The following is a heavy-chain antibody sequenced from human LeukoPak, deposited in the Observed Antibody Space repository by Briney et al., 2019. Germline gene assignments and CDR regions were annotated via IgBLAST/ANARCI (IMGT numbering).Heavy chain of an antibody. J-gene: IGHJ4*02. Sequence: PGGSLRLSCAASGFTFSSYSMNWVRQAPGKGLEWVSSISSSSSYIYYADSVKGRFTISRDNAKNSLYLQMNSLRAEDTTVYYCARTGVGYFDWSPFDYWGQGTLVTVSS. CDR2: ISSSSSYI. D-gene: IGHD3-9*01. V-gene: IGHV3-21*01. CDR1: GFTFSSYS. CDR3: ARTGVGYFDWSPFDY.